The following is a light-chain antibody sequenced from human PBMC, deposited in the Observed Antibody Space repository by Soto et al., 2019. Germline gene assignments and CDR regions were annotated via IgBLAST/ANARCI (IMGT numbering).Light chain of an antibody. V-gene: IGLV2-14*01. CDR2: GVS. J-gene: IGLJ2*01. Sequence: QSALTQPASVSGSPGQSITISCTGTSSDVGGYNYVSWYQQDPGKAPKLMIYGVSNRPSGVSNRFSGSRSGNTASLTISGLQAEDEADYYCSSYSTSTTRVLFGGGTKVTVL. CDR3: SSYSTSTTRVL. CDR1: SSDVGGYNY.